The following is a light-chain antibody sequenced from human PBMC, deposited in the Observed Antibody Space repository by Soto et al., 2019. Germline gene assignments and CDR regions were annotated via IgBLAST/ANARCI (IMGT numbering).Light chain of an antibody. J-gene: IGKJ4*01. V-gene: IGKV4-1*01. CDR3: QQYHSIPLT. Sequence: DIVMTQSPDSLAVSLGERATINCKSSQSVLYSPNNKNYLGWYHKKPGQPPKLLIYWASTRESGVPDRFSGSGSGTEVTLIISSLLAEDVAIYYCQQYHSIPLTFGGGTKVEIK. CDR1: QSVLYSPNNKNY. CDR2: WAS.